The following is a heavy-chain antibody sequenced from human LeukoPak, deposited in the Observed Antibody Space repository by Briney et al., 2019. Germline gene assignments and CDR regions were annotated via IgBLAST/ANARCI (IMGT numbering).Heavy chain of an antibody. J-gene: IGHJ3*02. Sequence: GGSLRLSCTASGFTFSSYAMSWVRQASGKGLEWVSAISGSGGSTYYADSVKGRFTISRDNFKSTLYIQMNSLRAEDAAVYYCARDRFSSSWRDAFDIWGQGTMVTVSS. CDR1: GFTFSSYA. CDR3: ARDRFSSSWRDAFDI. D-gene: IGHD6-13*01. CDR2: ISGSGGST. V-gene: IGHV3-23*01.